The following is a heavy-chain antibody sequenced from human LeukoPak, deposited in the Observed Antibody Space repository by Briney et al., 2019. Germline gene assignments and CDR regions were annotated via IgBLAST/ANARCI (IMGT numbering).Heavy chain of an antibody. CDR2: IYHSGST. CDR3: ARANTNNDAFDI. CDR1: GYSISSGYY. Sequence: PSETLSLTCAVSGYSISSGYYWGWIRQPPGKGLEWIGSIYHSGSTYYNPSLKSRVTISVDTSKNQFSLKLSSVTAADTAVYYCARANTNNDAFDIWGRGTLVTVSS. V-gene: IGHV4-38-2*01. J-gene: IGHJ3*02. D-gene: IGHD3-16*01.